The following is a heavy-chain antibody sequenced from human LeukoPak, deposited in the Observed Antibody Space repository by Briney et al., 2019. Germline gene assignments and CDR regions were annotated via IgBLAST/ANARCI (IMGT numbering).Heavy chain of an antibody. Sequence: GGSLRLSCAASGFTFSSYSMTWVRQAPGKGLEWVSSISSSSSYIYYADSVKGRFTISRDNAKNSLYLQMNSLRAEDTAVYYCARTYYYGSGSYYQGSNRGQYFDYWGQGTLVTVSS. J-gene: IGHJ4*02. D-gene: IGHD3-10*01. CDR3: ARTYYYGSGSYYQGSNRGQYFDY. CDR1: GFTFSSYS. V-gene: IGHV3-21*01. CDR2: ISSSSSYI.